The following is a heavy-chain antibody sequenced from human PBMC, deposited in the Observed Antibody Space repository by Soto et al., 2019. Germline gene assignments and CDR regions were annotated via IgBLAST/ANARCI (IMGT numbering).Heavy chain of an antibody. J-gene: IGHJ4*02. CDR1: GFPFSSYD. CDR3: ARDWVSRRYFDY. V-gene: IGHV3-30-3*01. CDR2: ISYDGNHI. Sequence: QVQLVESGGGVVQPGRSLRLSCAASGFPFSSYDMHWVRQAPGKGLEWVALISYDGNHIFYADSVKGRFTISRDNSKNTLYLQMNSLRAEDTAVYYCARDWVSRRYFDYCGQGTLVTVSS. D-gene: IGHD3-16*01.